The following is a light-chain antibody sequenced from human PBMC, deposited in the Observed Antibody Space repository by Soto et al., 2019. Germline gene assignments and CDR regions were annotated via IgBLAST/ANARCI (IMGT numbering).Light chain of an antibody. J-gene: IGLJ2*01. CDR1: INDIGGYNY. CDR3: SSYTRSDTLI. Sequence: QSALTQPASVSGSPGQSITISCTGTINDIGGYNYVSWYQQHPGKVPKLLIYDVSNRPSGVSGRFSGSKSGNTASLTIAGLQADDEADYHCSSYTRSDTLIFGGGTQLTVL. V-gene: IGLV2-14*03. CDR2: DVS.